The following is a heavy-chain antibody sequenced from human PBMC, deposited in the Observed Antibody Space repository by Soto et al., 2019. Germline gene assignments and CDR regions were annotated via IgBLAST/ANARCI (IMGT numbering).Heavy chain of an antibody. V-gene: IGHV1-18*01. D-gene: IGHD2-8*01. CDR3: ARDPYHVLMVNAPNLYGMDV. CDR1: GYTFTRSG. CDR2: ISTYNGNT. Sequence: ASVKVSCKASGYTFTRSGISWVRQAPGQGLEWMGRISTYNGNTNYPQSLQGRLTMTTDTSTTTAYMELRSLRSDDTAVYYCARDPYHVLMVNAPNLYGMDVWGQGTTVTVSS. J-gene: IGHJ6*02.